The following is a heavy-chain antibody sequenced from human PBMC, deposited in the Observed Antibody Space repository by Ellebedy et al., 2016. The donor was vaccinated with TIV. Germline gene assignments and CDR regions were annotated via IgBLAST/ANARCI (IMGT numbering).Heavy chain of an antibody. Sequence: SLKISXAASGFTFDDYAMHWVRQAPGKGLEWVSGISWNSGSIGYADSVKGRFTISRDNAKNSLYLQMNSLRAEDTAVYYCARDSVLLVPFDYWGQGTLVTVSS. V-gene: IGHV3-9*01. CDR1: GFTFDDYA. CDR2: ISWNSGSI. J-gene: IGHJ4*02. CDR3: ARDSVLLVPFDY. D-gene: IGHD6-13*01.